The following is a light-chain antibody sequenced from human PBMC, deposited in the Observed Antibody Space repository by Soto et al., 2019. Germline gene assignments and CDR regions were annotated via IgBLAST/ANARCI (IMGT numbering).Light chain of an antibody. J-gene: IGKJ5*01. CDR1: QSVSSS. V-gene: IGKV3-15*01. CDR2: GVS. Sequence: EIVLTQSPGTLSFSPGERATLSCRASQSVSSSYLAWYQQKPGQVPRLLIYGVSTRATGIPARFSGSGSGTEFTLTISSLQSEDFAVYYCQQYNNWPITFGQGTRLEI. CDR3: QQYNNWPIT.